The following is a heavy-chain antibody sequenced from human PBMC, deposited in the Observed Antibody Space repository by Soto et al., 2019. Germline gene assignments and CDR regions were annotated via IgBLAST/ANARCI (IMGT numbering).Heavy chain of an antibody. CDR2: ISGSSSST. J-gene: IGHJ4*02. V-gene: IGHV3-23*01. Sequence: GGSLRLSCAASGFAFSSFAMSWVRQAPGEGLEWVSAISGSSSSTYYADSVKGRFTISRDNSKKTLYLQMNSLRADDTAIYYCAKRDDPGSYPYSLDYWGRGT. D-gene: IGHD3-10*01. CDR1: GFAFSSFA. CDR3: AKRDDPGSYPYSLDY.